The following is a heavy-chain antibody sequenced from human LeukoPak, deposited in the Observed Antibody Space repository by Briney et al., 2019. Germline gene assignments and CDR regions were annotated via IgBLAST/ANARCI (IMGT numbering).Heavy chain of an antibody. CDR3: ARELRQYNWNDRGYNWFDP. D-gene: IGHD1-1*01. CDR1: GATFSSYA. J-gene: IGHJ5*02. CDR2: IIPIFGTA. Sequence: GSSVKVSCKASGATFSSYAISWVRQAPGQGLEWMGGIIPIFGTANYAQKFQGRVTITADKSTSTAYMELSSLRSEDTAVYYCARELRQYNWNDRGYNWFDPWGQGTLVTVSS. V-gene: IGHV1-69*06.